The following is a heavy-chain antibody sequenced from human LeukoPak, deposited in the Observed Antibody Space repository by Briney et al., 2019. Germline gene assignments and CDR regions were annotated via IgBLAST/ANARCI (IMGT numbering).Heavy chain of an antibody. J-gene: IGHJ6*03. V-gene: IGHV3-7*01. CDR1: GFTFSSYW. CDR3: AREEVGATGSQYYMDV. CDR2: IKQDGSEK. D-gene: IGHD1-26*01. Sequence: GGSLRLSCAASGFTFSSYWMSWVRQAPGKGLEWVANIKQDGSEKYYVDSVKGRFTISRDNAKNSLYLQMNSLRAEDTAVYYCAREEVGATGSQYYMDVWGKGTTVTVSS.